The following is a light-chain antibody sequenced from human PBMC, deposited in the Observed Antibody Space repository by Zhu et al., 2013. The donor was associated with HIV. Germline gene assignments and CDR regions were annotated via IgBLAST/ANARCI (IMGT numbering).Light chain of an antibody. CDR2: GAS. CDR1: QNIGNRD. Sequence: ETVMTQSPATLSVSPGESATLSCRSSQNIGNRDLAWYQQKPGQAPRLLIYGASYRATGIPDRYSGSGSGTEFTLTISRLEPEDFAVYFCQQFTTSSCTFGQGTKVEI. CDR3: QQFTTSSCT. V-gene: IGKV3-20*01. J-gene: IGKJ2*02.